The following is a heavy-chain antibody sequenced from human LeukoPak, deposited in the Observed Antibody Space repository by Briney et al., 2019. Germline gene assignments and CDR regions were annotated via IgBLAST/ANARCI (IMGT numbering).Heavy chain of an antibody. CDR1: GFTFSSYG. CDR3: ARSGAYSGGYPDFDY. V-gene: IGHV3-33*01. Sequence: GGSLRLSCAASGFTFSSYGMHWVRQAPGKGLEWVAVIWYDGSNKYYADSVKGRFTISRDNSKNTLYLQMNSLRAEDTAVYYCARSGAYSGGYPDFDYWGQGTLVTVSS. J-gene: IGHJ4*02. D-gene: IGHD1-26*01. CDR2: IWYDGSNK.